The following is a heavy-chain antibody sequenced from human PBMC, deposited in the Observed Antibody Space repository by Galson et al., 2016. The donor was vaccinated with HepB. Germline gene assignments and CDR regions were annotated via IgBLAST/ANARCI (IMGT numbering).Heavy chain of an antibody. CDR2: VRRGNYGAAQ. CDR3: TCPSQTAPRPKSIDY. CDR1: GFTFHEAW. V-gene: IGHV3-15*01. J-gene: IGHJ4*02. Sequence: SLRLSCAASGFTFHEAWMSWVRQAPGNGLEWAGRVRRGNYGAAQDHAPPAKGRFIISRDDSINTVYLHMNSLKTEDTAVYHCTCPSQTAPRPKSIDYWGPGTLVTVSS. D-gene: IGHD2-2*01.